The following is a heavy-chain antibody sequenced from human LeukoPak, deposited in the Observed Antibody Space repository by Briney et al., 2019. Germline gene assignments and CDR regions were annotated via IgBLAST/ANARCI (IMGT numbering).Heavy chain of an antibody. J-gene: IGHJ4*02. V-gene: IGHV3-30*02. Sequence: GGSLRLSCAASGFTFSSYGMHWVRQAPGKGLEWVAFIRSDGSNKYYADSVKGRFTISRDNSKNTLYLQMNSLRAEDTAVYYCASSMVRGVIHPTSFDYWGQGTLVTVSS. CDR2: IRSDGSNK. D-gene: IGHD3-10*01. CDR3: ASSMVRGVIHPTSFDY. CDR1: GFTFSSYG.